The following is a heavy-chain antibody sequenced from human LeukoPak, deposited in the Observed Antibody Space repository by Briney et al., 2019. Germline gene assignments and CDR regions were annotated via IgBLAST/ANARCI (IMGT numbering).Heavy chain of an antibody. Sequence: SETLSLTCTVSGGSISSYYWSWIRQPPGKGLEWIGYIYYSGSTNYNPSLKSRVTISVDTSKNQFSLKLSSVTAADTAVYYCATSRDGYNVALDYWGQGTLVTVSS. CDR1: GGSISSYY. CDR2: IYYSGST. J-gene: IGHJ4*02. CDR3: ATSRDGYNVALDY. D-gene: IGHD5-24*01. V-gene: IGHV4-59*01.